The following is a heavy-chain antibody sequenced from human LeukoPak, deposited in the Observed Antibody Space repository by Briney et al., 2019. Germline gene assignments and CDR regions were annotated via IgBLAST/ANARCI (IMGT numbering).Heavy chain of an antibody. Sequence: GGSLRLSCAASGFTVSSNYMSWVRQAPGKGLEWVSIIYSGGSTYYADSVKGRFTISRDNSKNTLYLQMNRLRAEDTAVYYCARDKSSPHAFDIWGQGTMVTVSS. J-gene: IGHJ3*02. V-gene: IGHV3-53*01. CDR1: GFTVSSNY. CDR3: ARDKSSPHAFDI. CDR2: IYSGGST.